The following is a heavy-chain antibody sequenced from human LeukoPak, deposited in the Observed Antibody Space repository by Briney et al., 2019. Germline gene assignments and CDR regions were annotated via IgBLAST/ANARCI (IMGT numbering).Heavy chain of an antibody. CDR2: IYYSGST. Sequence: SETLSLTCTVSGGSISSHYWSWIRQPPGKGLEWIGDIYYSGSTNYNPSPKSRVTISLDTSKNQFSLRLSSVTAADTAVYYCARDDSSGYSTLGYWGQGTLVTVSS. D-gene: IGHD3-22*01. CDR3: ARDDSSGYSTLGY. J-gene: IGHJ4*02. CDR1: GGSISSHY. V-gene: IGHV4-59*11.